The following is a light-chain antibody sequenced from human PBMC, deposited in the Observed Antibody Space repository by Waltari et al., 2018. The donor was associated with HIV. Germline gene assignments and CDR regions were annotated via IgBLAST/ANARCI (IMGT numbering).Light chain of an antibody. J-gene: IGLJ2*01. Sequence: QSALSQPPYASGSPGQSGTISRTGTSSDIGGYTYVSWYQPYPGKAPQLMNYEVSTRPSWVPDRFSGSTSANTASLTVSGLQAEDEADYYCSSYGGSANLLFGGGTKLTVL. CDR2: EVS. V-gene: IGLV2-8*01. CDR1: SSDIGGYTY. CDR3: SSYGGSANLL.